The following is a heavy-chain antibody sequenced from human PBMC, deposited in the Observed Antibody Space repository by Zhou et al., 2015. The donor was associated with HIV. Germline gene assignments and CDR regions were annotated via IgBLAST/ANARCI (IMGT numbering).Heavy chain of an antibody. CDR1: GFIFGDFG. V-gene: IGHV3-11*01. CDR2: INHNGTVT. J-gene: IGHJ4*02. Sequence: QVQLVESGGNLVKLGRSLRLSCSGSGFIFGDFGISWVRQAPGEGLEWLSSINHNGTVTYTADSLRGRFTISRDNTNNSVFLQMNRLTSDDSAVYFCVREADFRTLYLEGFDFWGQGTPVTVSS. D-gene: IGHD3-3*01. CDR3: VREADFRTLYLEGFDF.